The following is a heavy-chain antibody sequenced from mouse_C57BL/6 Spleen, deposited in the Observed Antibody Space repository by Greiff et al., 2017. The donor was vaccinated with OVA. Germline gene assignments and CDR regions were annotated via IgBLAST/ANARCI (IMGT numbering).Heavy chain of an antibody. CDR2: ISNGGAST. J-gene: IGHJ1*03. CDR3: ARHSGRYWYFDV. CDR1: GFTFSDYY. Sequence: EVQGVESGGGLVQPGGSLKLSCAASGFTFSDYYMYWVRQTPEKRLEWVAYISNGGASTYYPDTVKGRFTISRDNAKNALYLQMSRLKSEDTAMYYCARHSGRYWYFDVWGTGTTVTVSS. D-gene: IGHD4-1*01. V-gene: IGHV5-12*01.